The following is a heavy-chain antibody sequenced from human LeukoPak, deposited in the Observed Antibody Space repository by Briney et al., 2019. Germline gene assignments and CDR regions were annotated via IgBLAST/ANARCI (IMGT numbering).Heavy chain of an antibody. J-gene: IGHJ4*02. D-gene: IGHD6-13*01. CDR1: GFTFSGSA. CDR2: IRRKADNYAT. V-gene: IGHV3-73*01. CDR3: SRIGAAGPD. Sequence: GGSLRLSCAASGFTFSGSAIHWVRQASGEGLEWVGRIRRKADNYATAYAASVKGRFTISRDDLKSTAYLQMNSLKTEDTAVYYCSRIGAAGPDWGQGTLVTVSS.